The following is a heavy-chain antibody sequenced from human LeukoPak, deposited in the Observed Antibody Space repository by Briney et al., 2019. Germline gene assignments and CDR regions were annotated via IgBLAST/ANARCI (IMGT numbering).Heavy chain of an antibody. D-gene: IGHD2/OR15-2a*01. CDR1: GYTLTNYA. J-gene: IGHJ4*02. V-gene: IGHV1-18*01. CDR2: ISAYNGNT. Sequence: WASVKVSCKASGYTLTNYAISWVRQAPGQGLEWMGWISAYNGNTKYTQKFQDRVTMTSDRSTSTAYMELRSLRSDDTAVYYCARLNSTHLFDTIYHQLDYWGQGALVTVSS. CDR3: ARLNSTHLFDTIYHQLDY.